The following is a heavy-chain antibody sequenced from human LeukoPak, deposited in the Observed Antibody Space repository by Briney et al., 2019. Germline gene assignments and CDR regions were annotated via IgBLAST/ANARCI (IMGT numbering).Heavy chain of an antibody. J-gene: IGHJ1*01. CDR1: GFTFSSYE. CDR2: ISSTGSTI. V-gene: IGHV3-48*03. CDR3: ARGRSVNGYRHFQV. Sequence: GGSLRLSCAASGFTFSSYEMHWVRQAAGKGLEWISYISSTGSTIYYADSVKGRFTISRDNAKSSLDLQMTNLRAEDTAIYYCARGRSVNGYRHFQVWGKGTLVIVSS. D-gene: IGHD2-8*01.